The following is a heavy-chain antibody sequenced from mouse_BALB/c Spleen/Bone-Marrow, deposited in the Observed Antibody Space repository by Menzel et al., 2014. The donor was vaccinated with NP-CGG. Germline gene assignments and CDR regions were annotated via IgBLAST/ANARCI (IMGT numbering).Heavy chain of an antibody. CDR1: GFNIKDTY. CDR3: ARRDY. V-gene: IGHV14-3*02. J-gene: IGHJ4*01. Sequence: EVKLQEPGAELVKPGASVKLSCTASGFNIKDTYMHWVKQRPEQGLEWIGRIDPANGNTKYDPKFQGKATITTDTSSNTAYLQLSSLTSEDTAVYYCARRDYWGQGTSVTVSS. CDR2: IDPANGNT.